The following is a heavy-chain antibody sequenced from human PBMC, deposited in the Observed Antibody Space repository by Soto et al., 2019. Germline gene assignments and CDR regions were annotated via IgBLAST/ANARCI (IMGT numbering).Heavy chain of an antibody. D-gene: IGHD6-13*01. Sequence: QVQLQESGPGLVKPSGTLSLTCAVSGGSISSSNWWSWVRQPPGKGLEWIGEIYHSGSTNYNPSLKSRVTIXVXKXXNQFPLKLSSVTAADTAVYYCARAAMGGSSWPFDYWGQGTLVTVSS. CDR3: ARAAMGGSSWPFDY. V-gene: IGHV4-4*02. J-gene: IGHJ4*02. CDR1: GGSISSSNW. CDR2: IYHSGST.